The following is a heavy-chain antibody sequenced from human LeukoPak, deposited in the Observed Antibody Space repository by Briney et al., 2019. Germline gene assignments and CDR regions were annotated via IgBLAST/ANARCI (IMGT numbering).Heavy chain of an antibody. CDR1: GFTFSSYA. Sequence: GGSLRLSCAASGFTFSSYAMHWVRQAPGKGLGWVAVISYDGSNKYYADSVKGRFTISRDNSKNTLYLQMNSLRAEDTAVYYCARERGGVPAAIPVSPFDPWGQGTLVTVSS. CDR3: ARERGGVPAAIPVSPFDP. J-gene: IGHJ5*02. CDR2: ISYDGSNK. V-gene: IGHV3-30-3*01. D-gene: IGHD2-2*01.